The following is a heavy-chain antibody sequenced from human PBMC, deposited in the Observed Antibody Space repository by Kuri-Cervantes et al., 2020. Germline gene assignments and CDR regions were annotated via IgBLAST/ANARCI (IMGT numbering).Heavy chain of an antibody. Sequence: ETLSLTCAASGFTFSSYSMNWVRQAPGKGLEWVSSISSSSSYIYYADSVKGRFTISRDNAKNSLYLQMNSLRAEDTAVYYCASGYDILTGYPYFDYWGQGTLVTVSS. D-gene: IGHD3-9*01. V-gene: IGHV3-21*01. CDR2: ISSSSSYI. CDR3: ASGYDILTGYPYFDY. J-gene: IGHJ4*02. CDR1: GFTFSSYS.